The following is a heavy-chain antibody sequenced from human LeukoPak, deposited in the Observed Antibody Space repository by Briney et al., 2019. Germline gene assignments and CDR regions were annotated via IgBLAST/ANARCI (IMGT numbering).Heavy chain of an antibody. J-gene: IGHJ5*02. Sequence: GPSLRLSCAASGFTFSSYAMCWVRQAPGKGLQWVSSITRSGDNTYYADSVKGRFTISRDNTKNTLHLQVNSLRAEDTAVYYCVRGSSANYDTWGQGTLVTVSS. CDR1: GFTFSSYA. V-gene: IGHV3-23*01. CDR2: ITRSGDNT. D-gene: IGHD4/OR15-4a*01. CDR3: VRGSSANYDT.